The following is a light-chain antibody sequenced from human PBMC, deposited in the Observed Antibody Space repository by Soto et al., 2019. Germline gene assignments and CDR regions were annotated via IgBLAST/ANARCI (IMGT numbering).Light chain of an antibody. CDR3: QQSYSTPWT. CDR1: QSISSW. Sequence: DIQMTQSPSTLSASVGDRVTITCRASQSISSWLAWYQQKPGNAPKLLIYAASSLQSGVPSRFSGSGSGTDFTLTISSLQPEDFATYYCQQSYSTPWTFGQGTKVDIK. J-gene: IGKJ1*01. CDR2: AAS. V-gene: IGKV1-39*01.